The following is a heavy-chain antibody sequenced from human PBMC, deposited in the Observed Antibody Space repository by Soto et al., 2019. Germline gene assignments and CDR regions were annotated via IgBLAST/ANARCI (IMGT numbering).Heavy chain of an antibody. J-gene: IGHJ6*02. CDR1: GGTFSSYA. CDR2: IIPIFGTA. CDR3: ARDLCSSTSCYLYYYYYGMDV. V-gene: IGHV1-69*06. D-gene: IGHD2-2*01. Sequence: QVQLVQSGAEVKKPGSSVKVSCKASGGTFSSYAISWVRQAPGQGLEWMGGIIPIFGTANYAQKFQGRVTITADKSTSTAYMELSILRSEDTSVYYCARDLCSSTSCYLYYYYYGMDVWGQGTTVTVSS.